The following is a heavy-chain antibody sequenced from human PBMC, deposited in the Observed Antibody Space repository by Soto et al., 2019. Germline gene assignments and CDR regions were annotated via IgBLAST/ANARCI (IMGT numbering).Heavy chain of an antibody. D-gene: IGHD6-6*01. Sequence: AASVKVSCKASGYTFTGYYMHWVRQAPGQGLEWMGWINPNSGGTNYAQKFQGRVTMTRDTSISTAYMELSRLRSDDTAVYYCARVIAARQYYFDYWGQGTLVTVSS. CDR2: INPNSGGT. CDR3: ARVIAARQYYFDY. CDR1: GYTFTGYY. J-gene: IGHJ4*02. V-gene: IGHV1-2*02.